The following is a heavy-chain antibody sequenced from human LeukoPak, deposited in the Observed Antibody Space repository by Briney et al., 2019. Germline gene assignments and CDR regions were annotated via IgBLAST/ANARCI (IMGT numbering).Heavy chain of an antibody. CDR1: GFTFSSYS. V-gene: IGHV3-15*01. D-gene: IGHD3-10*01. Sequence: GGSLRLSCAASGFTFSSYSIYWVRQAPGKGLEWVGRIQSKTDGGTTEYAAPVKGRFTISRDDSKTTLYLQMNSLKTEDTAVYYCATLTVRGVINIWGQGTLVTVSS. CDR3: ATLTVRGVINI. J-gene: IGHJ4*02. CDR2: IQSKTDGGTT.